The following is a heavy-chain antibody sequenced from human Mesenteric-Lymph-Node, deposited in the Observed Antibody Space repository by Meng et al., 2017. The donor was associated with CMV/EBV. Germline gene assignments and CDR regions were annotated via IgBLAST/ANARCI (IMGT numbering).Heavy chain of an antibody. D-gene: IGHD6-6*01. CDR3: AKASSLYSSSSAGFCDY. J-gene: IGHJ4*02. CDR1: GFTFSSYW. CDR2: ISWNSGSL. V-gene: IGHV3-9*01. Sequence: LSLTCAASGFTFSSYWMSWVRQAPGKGLEWVSGISWNSGSLGYADSVKGRFTISRDNAKNSLSLQMNSLRAEDTALYYCAKASSLYSSSSAGFCDYWGQGTLVTVSS.